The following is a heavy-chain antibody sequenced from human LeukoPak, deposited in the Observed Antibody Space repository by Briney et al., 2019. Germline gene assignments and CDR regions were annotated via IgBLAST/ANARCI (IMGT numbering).Heavy chain of an antibody. CDR1: GFTFSSYW. CDR2: IEEEVSEK. Sequence: GGSLRLSCVTSGFTFSSYWVSWVRQAPGKGLEWVGNIEEEVSEKYYVDSVKGRSNISRDNAKNSLYLQMNSLRAEDTAVYYCATGLFHFDYWGQGTLVTVSS. V-gene: IGHV3-7*01. CDR3: ATGLFHFDY. D-gene: IGHD2-21*01. J-gene: IGHJ4*02.